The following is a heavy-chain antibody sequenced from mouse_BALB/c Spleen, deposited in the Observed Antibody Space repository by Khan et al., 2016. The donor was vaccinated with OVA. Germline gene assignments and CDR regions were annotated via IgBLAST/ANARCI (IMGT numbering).Heavy chain of an antibody. D-gene: IGHD1-1*01. V-gene: IGHV1S135*01. J-gene: IGHJ2*01. CDR1: DYSFTDYN. CDR3: ALMDYYGTGFDC. Sequence: VQLQQSGPELVKPGTSVKVSYKASDYSFTDYNMFWVKQSLGKSLEWIGYIDPYNGGTNYNQKFEGKATLTVDKSSSTAFMHLNSLTSEDSAVYYCALMDYYGTGFDCWGQGTNLTV. CDR2: IDPYNGGT.